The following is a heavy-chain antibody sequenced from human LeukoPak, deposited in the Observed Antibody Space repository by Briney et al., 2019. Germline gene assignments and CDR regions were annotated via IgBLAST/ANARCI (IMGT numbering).Heavy chain of an antibody. V-gene: IGHV3-15*01. CDR3: TTGTRTVRGVIISSY. D-gene: IGHD3-10*01. Sequence: PGGSLRLSCAASGFAFSNAWMSWVRQAPGKGLEWVGRIKSKTDGGTTDYAAPVKGRFTISRDDSKDTLYLQMNSLKTEDTAVYYCTTGTRTVRGVIISSYWGQGTLVTVSS. CDR1: GFAFSNAW. CDR2: IKSKTDGGTT. J-gene: IGHJ4*02.